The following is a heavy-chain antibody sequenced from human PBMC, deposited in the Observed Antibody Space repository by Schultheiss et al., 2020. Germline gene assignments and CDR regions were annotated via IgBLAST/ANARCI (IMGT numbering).Heavy chain of an antibody. CDR2: IYYSGST. CDR1: GGSISSSSYY. J-gene: IGHJ3*02. D-gene: IGHD3-22*01. Sequence: SETLSLTCTVSGGSISSSSYYWSWIRQPPGKGLEWIGYIYYSGSTNYNPSLKSRVTISVDTSKNQFSLKLSSVTAADTAVYYCAKDMDNYYDSSGPDIWGQGTMVTVSS. CDR3: AKDMDNYYDSSGPDI. V-gene: IGHV4-61*01.